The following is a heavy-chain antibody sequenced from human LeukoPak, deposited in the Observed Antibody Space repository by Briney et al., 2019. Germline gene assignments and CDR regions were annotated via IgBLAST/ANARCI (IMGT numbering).Heavy chain of an antibody. Sequence: SEPLSLTCTVSGGSISSGGYYWSWIRQHPGKGLEWIVYIYYSGSTYYNPSLKSRVTISVDTSKNQFSLKLSSVTAADTAVYYCARYLPGIAVAGSLFGYYGMDVWGQGTTVTVSS. J-gene: IGHJ6*02. CDR3: ARYLPGIAVAGSLFGYYGMDV. CDR2: IYYSGST. D-gene: IGHD6-19*01. CDR1: GGSISSGGYY. V-gene: IGHV4-31*03.